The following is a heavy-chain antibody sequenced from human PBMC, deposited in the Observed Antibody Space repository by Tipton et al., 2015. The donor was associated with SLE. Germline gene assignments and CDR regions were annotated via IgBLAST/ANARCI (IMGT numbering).Heavy chain of an antibody. D-gene: IGHD3-9*01. CDR1: GGSISTYY. J-gene: IGHJ4*02. Sequence: TLSLTCTVSGGSISTYYWSWIRQTPGKGLEWIGYIYYSGTTTYNPSLKSRVTMSLGSSKNQFSLNLTSVTAADTAVYYCARDHRVNFDWILLDYWGQGALVTVSS. CDR2: IYYSGTT. V-gene: IGHV4-59*12. CDR3: ARDHRVNFDWILLDY.